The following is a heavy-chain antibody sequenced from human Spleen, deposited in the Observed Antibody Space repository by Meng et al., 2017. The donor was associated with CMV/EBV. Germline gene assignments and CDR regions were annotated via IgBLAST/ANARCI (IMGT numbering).Heavy chain of an antibody. V-gene: IGHV5-51*01. CDR1: GYTFTNYW. Sequence: ISCKGSGYTFTNYWIGWVRQMPGKGLEWMGIIYPGDSDTRYSPSFQGQVTISADKSINTAYLQWNTLKASDTALYYCARFAISRFDYWGQGTLVTVSS. J-gene: IGHJ4*02. CDR3: ARFAISRFDY. D-gene: IGHD3-9*01. CDR2: IYPGDSDT.